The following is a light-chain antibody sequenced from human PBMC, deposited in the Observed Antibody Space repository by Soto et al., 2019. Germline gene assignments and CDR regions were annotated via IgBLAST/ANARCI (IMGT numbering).Light chain of an antibody. V-gene: IGLV2-14*03. CDR1: SSDVGGYNY. CDR3: SSYTSSSTRDVV. Sequence: QSALTQPASVSGSPGQSITISCTGTSSDVGGYNYVSWYQQHPGKAPKLMIYDVTTRPSGVSNRFSGSKSGNTASLTISGLQAEDEADYYCSSYTSSSTRDVVFGGGTQLTGL. CDR2: DVT. J-gene: IGLJ2*01.